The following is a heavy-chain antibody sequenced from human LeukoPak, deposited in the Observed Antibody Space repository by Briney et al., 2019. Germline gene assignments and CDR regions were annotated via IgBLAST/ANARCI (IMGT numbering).Heavy chain of an antibody. V-gene: IGHV4-39*01. D-gene: IGHD2-2*01. CDR2: IYYSGSS. CDR1: GGSIISSRYY. CDR3: ARAIVLVPSVINWFDP. Sequence: SETLSLTCTVSGGSIISSRYYWGWIRQPPGKGLEWIGSIYYSGSSYYKPSLKSRVTISVDTFRNQFSLKLSSVTAADTAVYYCARAIVLVPSVINWFDPWGQGTLVTVSS. J-gene: IGHJ5*02.